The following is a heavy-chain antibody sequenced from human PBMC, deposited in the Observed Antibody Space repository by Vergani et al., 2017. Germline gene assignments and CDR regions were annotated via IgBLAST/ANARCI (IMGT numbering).Heavy chain of an antibody. CDR1: IHPFQTYG. J-gene: IGHJ3*01. V-gene: IGHV1-18*01. D-gene: IGHD1-1*01. CDR2: IRPYTGHK. Sequence: QVQLVQSGAEVKTPGPSVSVSCKGSIHPFQTYGISWFRQAPGKGLEWMAWIRPYTGHKIYAQKFQDRVTMTADTSTNTAYMELRSLRSDDTAVYFCARVAPSNSEVTPTAFDVWGQGTMVTVSS. CDR3: ARVAPSNSEVTPTAFDV.